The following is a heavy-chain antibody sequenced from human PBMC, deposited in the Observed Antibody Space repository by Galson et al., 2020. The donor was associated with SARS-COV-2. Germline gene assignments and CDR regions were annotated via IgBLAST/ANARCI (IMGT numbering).Heavy chain of an antibody. CDR1: GGSISTDNW. J-gene: IGHJ4*02. Sequence: ASETLSLTCAVSGGSISTDNWWSWVRQPPGPGLEWIGEVHRSGSTNYNPSLKSRVTISVDKSKNQFSLKLSSVTAADTAVYHCVSRNYYDSTGYFNYWGQGTLVTVSS. V-gene: IGHV4-4*02. CDR3: VSRNYYDSTGYFNY. CDR2: VHRSGST. D-gene: IGHD3-22*01.